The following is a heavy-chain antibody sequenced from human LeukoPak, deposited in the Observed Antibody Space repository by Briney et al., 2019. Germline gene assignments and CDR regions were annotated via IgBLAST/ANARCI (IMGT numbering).Heavy chain of an antibody. CDR2: ISGSGGST. CDR3: AKHYYGSGSYYDAFDI. J-gene: IGHJ3*02. D-gene: IGHD3-10*01. CDR1: GFTFSSYA. Sequence: PGGSLRLSCAASGFTFSSYAMSWVRQAPGKGLEWVSAISGSGGSTYYADSVKGRFTISRDNSKNTLYLQMNSLRAEDTAVHYCAKHYYGSGSYYDAFDIWGQGTMVTVSS. V-gene: IGHV3-23*01.